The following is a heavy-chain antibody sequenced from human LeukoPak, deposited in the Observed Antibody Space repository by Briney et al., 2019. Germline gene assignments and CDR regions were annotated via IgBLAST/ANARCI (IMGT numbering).Heavy chain of an antibody. Sequence: SETLSLTCTVSGYSITSGYNWAWIRQPPGKVLEWIGCIYHSGSAYHNPSLKSRVTISVDTSKNQFSLKLSSVTAADTAVYYCVRYCSSTTCYTRAVDYWGQGTLVTVSS. J-gene: IGHJ4*02. V-gene: IGHV4-38-2*02. CDR1: GYSITSGYN. CDR3: VRYCSSTTCYTRAVDY. CDR2: IYHSGSA. D-gene: IGHD2-2*02.